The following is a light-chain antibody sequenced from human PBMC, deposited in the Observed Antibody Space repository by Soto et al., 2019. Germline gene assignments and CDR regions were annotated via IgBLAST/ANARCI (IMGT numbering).Light chain of an antibody. CDR3: QQYGDSPST. CDR2: GAS. J-gene: IGKJ2*02. CDR1: QGVSSSF. V-gene: IGKV3-20*01. Sequence: EIVLTQSPGTLSSSPGERATLFCRASQGVSSSFLAWYQHKPGQAPRLLIYGASSRAAGIPDRFSGSGSGTDFTLTISRLEPEDFAVYYCQQYGDSPSTFGQGTKLEIE.